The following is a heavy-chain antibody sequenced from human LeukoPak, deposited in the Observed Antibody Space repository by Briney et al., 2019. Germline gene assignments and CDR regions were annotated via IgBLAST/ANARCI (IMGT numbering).Heavy chain of an antibody. CDR2: INSDGSST. CDR3: ARARSPRLGYYDSSGYYYFDY. Sequence: GGSLRLSCAASGFTFSSYWMHWVRQAPGKGLVWVSRINSDGSSTSYEDAVKGRFTISRDNAKNSLYLQMNSLRAEDTALYYCARARSPRLGYYDSSGYYYFDYWGQGTLVTVSS. V-gene: IGHV3-74*01. J-gene: IGHJ4*02. CDR1: GFTFSSYW. D-gene: IGHD3-22*01.